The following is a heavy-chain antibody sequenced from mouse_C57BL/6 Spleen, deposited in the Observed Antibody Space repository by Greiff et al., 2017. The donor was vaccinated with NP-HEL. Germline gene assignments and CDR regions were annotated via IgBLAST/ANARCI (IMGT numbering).Heavy chain of an antibody. CDR2: IDPENGDT. Sequence: EVKLQESGAELVRPGASVKLSCTASGFNIKDDYMHWVKQRPEQGLEWIGWIDPENGDTEYASKFQGKATITADTSSNTAYLQLSSLTSEDTAVYYCTTWGNYSYYFDYWGQGTTLTVSS. CDR3: TTWGNYSYYFDY. CDR1: GFNIKDDY. D-gene: IGHD2-1*01. V-gene: IGHV14-4*01. J-gene: IGHJ2*01.